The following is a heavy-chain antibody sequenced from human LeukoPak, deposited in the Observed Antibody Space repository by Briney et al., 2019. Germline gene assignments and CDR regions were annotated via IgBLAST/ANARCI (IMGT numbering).Heavy chain of an antibody. D-gene: IGHD6-6*01. V-gene: IGHV1-8*01. Sequence: ASVRVSCKASGYTFTSYDINWVRQATGQGLEWMGWMNPNSGNTGYAQKFQGRVTMTRNTSISTAYMELSSLRSEDTAVYYCARSRSIAARKFYYGVDVWGQGTTVTVSS. CDR2: MNPNSGNT. CDR3: ARSRSIAARKFYYGVDV. CDR1: GYTFTSYD. J-gene: IGHJ6*02.